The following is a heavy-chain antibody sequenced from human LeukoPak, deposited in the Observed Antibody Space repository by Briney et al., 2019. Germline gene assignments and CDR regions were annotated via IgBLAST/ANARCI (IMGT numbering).Heavy chain of an antibody. CDR2: ISAYNGNT. V-gene: IGHV1-18*01. Sequence: ASVKVSCKTSGYTFTNYGISWVRQAPGLGLEWMGWISAYNGNTNYAQKVQGRVTVTTDTSTSTAYMELRSLRFDDTAVYYCARDQSVRLLQTSSTYFKHVFAIWGQGSMVTVPS. J-gene: IGHJ3*02. CDR1: GYTFTNYG. CDR3: ARDQSVRLLQTSSTYFKHVFAI. D-gene: IGHD6-13*01.